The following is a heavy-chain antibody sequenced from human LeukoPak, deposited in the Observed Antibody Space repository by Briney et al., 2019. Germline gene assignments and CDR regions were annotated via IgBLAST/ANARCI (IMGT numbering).Heavy chain of an antibody. J-gene: IGHJ5*02. Sequence: PSETLSLTCAVYGGSFSGYYWSWIRQPPGKGLEWIGEINHSGSTNYNASLKSRVTISVDTSKNQFPLKLSSVTAADTAVYYCASGGSENWFDPWGQGTLVTVSS. CDR3: ASGGSENWFDP. CDR1: GGSFSGYY. V-gene: IGHV4-34*01. CDR2: INHSGST.